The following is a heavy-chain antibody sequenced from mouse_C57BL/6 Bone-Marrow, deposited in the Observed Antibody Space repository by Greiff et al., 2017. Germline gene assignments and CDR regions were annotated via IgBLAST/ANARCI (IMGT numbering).Heavy chain of an antibody. CDR3: TTKAYGSSPFAY. CDR1: GFNIKDDY. CDR2: IDPENGDT. J-gene: IGHJ3*01. D-gene: IGHD1-1*01. Sequence: VQLQQSGAELVRPGASVKLSCTASGFNIKDDYMHWVKQRPEQGLEWIGWIDPENGDTEYASKFQGKATITADTSSNTAYLQLSILTSEDTAVYYCTTKAYGSSPFAYWGQGTLVTVSA. V-gene: IGHV14-4*01.